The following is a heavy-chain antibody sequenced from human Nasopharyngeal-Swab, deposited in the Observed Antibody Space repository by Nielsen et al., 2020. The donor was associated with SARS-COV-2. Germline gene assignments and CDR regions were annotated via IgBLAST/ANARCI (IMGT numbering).Heavy chain of an antibody. V-gene: IGHV7-4-1*02. D-gene: IGHD3-22*01. CDR1: GYTFTRYA. CDR2: INTNTGNP. J-gene: IGHJ4*02. Sequence: ASVKVSCKASGYTFTRYAMNWVRQAPGHGLEWMGWINTNTGNPTYAQGFTGRFVFSLDTSVSKAYLQISSLKAEDTAVYYCSREWGSSGWYWGQGTLVTVSS. CDR3: SREWGSSGWY.